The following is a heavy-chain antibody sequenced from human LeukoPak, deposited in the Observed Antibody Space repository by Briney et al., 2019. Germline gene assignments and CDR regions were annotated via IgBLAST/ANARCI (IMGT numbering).Heavy chain of an antibody. CDR1: GGSISSYY. Sequence: SETLSLTCTVSGGSISSYYWSWIRQPPGKGLEWIGYIYYSGSTNYNPSLKSRVTISVDTSKNQFSLKLSSVTAADTAVYYCARSPGYSSGWYVEYYFDYWGQGTLVTVSS. J-gene: IGHJ4*02. CDR2: IYYSGST. D-gene: IGHD6-19*01. CDR3: ARSPGYSSGWYVEYYFDY. V-gene: IGHV4-59*01.